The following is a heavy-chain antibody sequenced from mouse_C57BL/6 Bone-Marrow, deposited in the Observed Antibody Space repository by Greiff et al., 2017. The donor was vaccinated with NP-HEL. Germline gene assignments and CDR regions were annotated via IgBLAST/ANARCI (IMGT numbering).Heavy chain of an antibody. CDR2: IDPETGGT. CDR3: TRENYGKVDY. V-gene: IGHV1-15*01. Sequence: QVQLQQSGAELVRPGASVTLSCKASGYTFTDYEMHWVKQTPVHGLEWIGAIDPETGGTAYNQKFKGKAILTADKSSSTAYMELRSLTSEDSAVYYCTRENYGKVDYWGQGTTLTVSS. J-gene: IGHJ2*01. CDR1: GYTFTDYE. D-gene: IGHD1-1*01.